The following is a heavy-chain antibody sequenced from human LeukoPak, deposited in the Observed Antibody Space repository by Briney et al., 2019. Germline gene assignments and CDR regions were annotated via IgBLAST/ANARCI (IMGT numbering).Heavy chain of an antibody. CDR2: IKQDGSEK. CDR1: GFTFSSYW. CDR3: ARGPTVTRAPYFDY. V-gene: IGHV3-7*01. J-gene: IGHJ4*02. Sequence: GGSLRLSCAASGFTFSSYWMSWVRQAPGKGLEWVANIKQDGSEKYYVDSVKGRFTISRDNAKNTLYLQMNSLRAEDTAVYYCARGPTVTRAPYFDYWGQGTLVTVSS. D-gene: IGHD4-17*01.